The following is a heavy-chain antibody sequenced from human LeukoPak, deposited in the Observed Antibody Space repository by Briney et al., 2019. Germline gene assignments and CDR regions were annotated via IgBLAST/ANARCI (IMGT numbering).Heavy chain of an antibody. J-gene: IGHJ4*02. CDR1: GGSINSNNYY. Sequence: SETLSLTCTVSGGSINSNNYYWTWIRQLPGKGLEWIGYIYYTGSTNYNPSLKSRVTISVDTSKNQFSLKLSSVTAADTAVYYCARVGDYSYGNYWGQGTLVTVSS. CDR2: IYYTGST. V-gene: IGHV4-61*01. CDR3: ARVGDYSYGNY. D-gene: IGHD5-18*01.